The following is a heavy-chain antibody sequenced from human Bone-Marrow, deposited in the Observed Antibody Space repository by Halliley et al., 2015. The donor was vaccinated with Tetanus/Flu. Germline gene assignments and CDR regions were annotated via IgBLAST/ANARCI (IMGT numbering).Heavy chain of an antibody. Sequence: CAASGFNFNNYAMTWVRQAPGKGQEWVSGVGGSGDSRYYADSVKGRFTISRDNSKNTLYLQMSSLRAEDTAVYYCAKDRRSKGVYYDGLDVWGQGTSVTVSS. CDR1: GFNFNNYA. D-gene: IGHD2-15*01. CDR2: VGGSGDSR. J-gene: IGHJ6*02. CDR3: AKDRRSKGVYYDGLDV. V-gene: IGHV3-23*01.